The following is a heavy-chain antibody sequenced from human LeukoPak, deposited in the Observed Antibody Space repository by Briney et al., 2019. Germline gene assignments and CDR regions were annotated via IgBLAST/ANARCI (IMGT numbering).Heavy chain of an antibody. V-gene: IGHV3-48*01. CDR1: GFTFSSYS. CDR2: ISSSSSTI. CDR3: ARLKLEAAFDI. J-gene: IGHJ3*02. D-gene: IGHD1-1*01. Sequence: GGSLRLSCAASGFTFSSYSMNWVRQAPGKGLEWVSYISSSSSTIYYADSVKGRFTISRDNAKNSLYLQMNSLRAEDTAVYYCARLKLEAAFDIWGQGTMVTVSS.